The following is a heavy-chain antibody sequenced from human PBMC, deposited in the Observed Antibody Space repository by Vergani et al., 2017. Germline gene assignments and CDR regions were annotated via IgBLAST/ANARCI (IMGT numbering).Heavy chain of an antibody. CDR3: ARAGWGYDFWSGYYGGDWFDP. CDR2: SYTSGST. J-gene: IGHJ5*02. D-gene: IGHD3-3*01. V-gene: IGHV4-61*02. CDR1: GGSISSGSYY. Sequence: QVQLQESGPGLVKPSQTLSLTCTVSGGSISSGSYYWSWIRQPAGKVLEWIGRSYTSGSTNYNPSLKSRVTISVDTSKNQFSLKLSSVTAADTAVYYCARAGWGYDFWSGYYGGDWFDPWGQGTLVTVSS.